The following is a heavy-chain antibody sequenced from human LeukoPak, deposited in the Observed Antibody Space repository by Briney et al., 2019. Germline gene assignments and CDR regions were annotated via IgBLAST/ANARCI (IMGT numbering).Heavy chain of an antibody. Sequence: GGSLRLSCAASGFTFSRYSMNWVRQAPGKGLEWVSSITRSSIYIYYADSVKGRFTISRDNAKNSLYLQMNSLRAEDTAVYYCARALYDSSGYYSHFDYWGQGTLVTVSS. CDR1: GFTFSRYS. CDR3: ARALYDSSGYYSHFDY. V-gene: IGHV3-21*01. D-gene: IGHD3-22*01. J-gene: IGHJ4*02. CDR2: ITRSSIYI.